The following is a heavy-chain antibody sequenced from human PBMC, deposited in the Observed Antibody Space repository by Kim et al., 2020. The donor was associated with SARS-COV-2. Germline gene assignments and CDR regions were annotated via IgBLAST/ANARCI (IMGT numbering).Heavy chain of an antibody. CDR1: GGSISSSSYY. J-gene: IGHJ6*03. Sequence: SETLSLTCTVSGGSISSSSYYWGWNRQPPGKGLEWIGSIYYSGCTYYNPSLKSRVTISVDTSKNQFSLKLSTVTAADTAVYYCARHEASITIFGVVPLGGSMDVWGGGATLAVSS. CDR3: ARHEASITIFGVVPLGGSMDV. CDR2: IYYSGCT. D-gene: IGHD3-3*01. V-gene: IGHV4-39*01.